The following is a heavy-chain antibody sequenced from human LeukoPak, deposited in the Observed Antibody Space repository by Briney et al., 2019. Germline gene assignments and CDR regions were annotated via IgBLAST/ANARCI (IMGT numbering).Heavy chain of an antibody. D-gene: IGHD6-13*01. CDR2: IKQDGSEK. Sequence: GSLRLSCAASGFTFSSYWMSWVRQAPGKGLEWVANIKQDGSEKYYVDSVKGRFTISRDNAKNSLYLQMNSLRAEDTAVYYCARLIAAAATWWFDPWGQGTLVTVSS. J-gene: IGHJ5*02. CDR3: ARLIAAAATWWFDP. V-gene: IGHV3-7*01. CDR1: GFTFSSYW.